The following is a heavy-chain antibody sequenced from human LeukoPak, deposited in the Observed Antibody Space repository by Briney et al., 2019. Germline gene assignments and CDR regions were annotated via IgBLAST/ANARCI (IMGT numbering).Heavy chain of an antibody. V-gene: IGHV3-30-3*01. CDR2: ISYDGSNK. J-gene: IGHJ4*02. CDR1: GFTFSSYA. CDR3: ARDGVGLGAYYDFWSGYYFDY. Sequence: GGSLRLSCAASGFTFSSYAMHWVRQAPGKGLEWVAVISYDGSNKYYADSVKGRFTISRDNSKNTLYLQMNSLRAEDTAVYYCARDGVGLGAYYDFWSGYYFDYWGQGTLVTVSS. D-gene: IGHD3-3*01.